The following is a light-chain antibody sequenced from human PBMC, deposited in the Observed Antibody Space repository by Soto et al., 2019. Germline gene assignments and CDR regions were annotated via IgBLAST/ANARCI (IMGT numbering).Light chain of an antibody. CDR1: QSISTY. V-gene: IGKV1-5*03. CDR3: HQYNNFWT. J-gene: IGKJ1*01. Sequence: DIQMTQSPSTLSASVGDRVTITFRASQSISTYLAWYQQKPGKAPKLLIYKASSLESGVPSRFSGSGSGTEFTLTISSLQSEDFGLYYCHQYNNFWTFGQGTKV. CDR2: KAS.